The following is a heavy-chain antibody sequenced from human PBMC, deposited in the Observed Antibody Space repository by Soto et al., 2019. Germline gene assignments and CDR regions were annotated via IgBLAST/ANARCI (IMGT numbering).Heavy chain of an antibody. CDR2: IKFDESTT. Sequence: EVQLVESGGGLVQPGGSLRLSCAASGFTFTTYWMHWVRQAPGKGLVWVSRIKFDESTTNYADSVKGRFTISRDNAKNTVFLQMNGLGPEDTAVYYCVRGGLWAYYMDVWGKGTTVTVSS. CDR1: GFTFTTYW. CDR3: VRGGLWAYYMDV. J-gene: IGHJ6*03. V-gene: IGHV3-74*01. D-gene: IGHD2-21*01.